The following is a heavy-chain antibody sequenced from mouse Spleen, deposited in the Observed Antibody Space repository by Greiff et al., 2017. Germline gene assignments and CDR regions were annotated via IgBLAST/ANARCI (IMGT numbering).Heavy chain of an antibody. V-gene: IGHV5-17*01. Sequence: EVKLMESGGGLVKPGGSLKLSCAASGFTFSDYGMHWVRQAPEKGLEWVAYISSGSSTIYYADTVKGRFTISRDNAMNTLFLQMTSLRSEDTAMYYCARPTVVARFAMDYWGQGTSVTVSS. CDR2: ISSGSSTI. CDR1: GFTFSDYG. J-gene: IGHJ4*01. D-gene: IGHD1-1*01. CDR3: ARPTVVARFAMDY.